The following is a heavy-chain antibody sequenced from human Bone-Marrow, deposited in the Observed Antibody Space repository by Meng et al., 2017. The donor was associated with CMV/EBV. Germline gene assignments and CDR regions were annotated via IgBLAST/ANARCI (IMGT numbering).Heavy chain of an antibody. CDR1: GGSISSSSYY. CDR3: ARDVPVLRYFDWLFPGGWFDP. CDR2: SYYSGST. D-gene: IGHD3-9*01. Sequence: GSLRLSCTVSGGSISSSSYYWGWIRQPPGKGLEWIGSSYYSGSTYYNPSLKSRVTISVDTSKNQFSLKLSSVTAADTAVYYCARDVPVLRYFDWLFPGGWFDPWGQGTLVTVSS. V-gene: IGHV4-39*07. J-gene: IGHJ5*02.